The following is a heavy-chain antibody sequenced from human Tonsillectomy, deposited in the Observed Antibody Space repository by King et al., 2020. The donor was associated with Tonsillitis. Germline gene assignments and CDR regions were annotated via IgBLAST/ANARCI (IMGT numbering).Heavy chain of an antibody. D-gene: IGHD7-27*01. Sequence: VQLQESGPGLVKPSENLSLTCSVSGGSISPYYWSWIRQPPGKGLEWIGNIYYSGSANYNPSLKSRVTISGDTSKNQLSLKLSSVTAADTAVYFCARVSHVGTLDYWGQGNPVTVSS. CDR2: IYYSGSA. CDR1: GGSISPYY. V-gene: IGHV4-59*01. CDR3: ARVSHVGTLDY. J-gene: IGHJ4*02.